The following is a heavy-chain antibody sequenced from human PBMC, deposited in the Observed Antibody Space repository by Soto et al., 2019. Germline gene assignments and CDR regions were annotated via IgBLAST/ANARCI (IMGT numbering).Heavy chain of an antibody. Sequence: QVQLVQSGAEVKKPGSSVKVSCKASGGTFSSYAISWVRQAPGQGLEWMGGIIPIFGTANYEQKFQGRVTITADEYTSTAYMELSSLRSEDTAVYYCARDQWDGSGSYLGRAPGFWYYYGMDVWGQGTTVTVSS. CDR2: IIPIFGTA. CDR3: ARDQWDGSGSYLGRAPGFWYYYGMDV. J-gene: IGHJ6*02. CDR1: GGTFSSYA. V-gene: IGHV1-69*01. D-gene: IGHD3-10*01.